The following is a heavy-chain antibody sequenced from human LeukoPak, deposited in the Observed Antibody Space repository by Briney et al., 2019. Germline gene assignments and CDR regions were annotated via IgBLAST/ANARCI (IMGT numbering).Heavy chain of an antibody. Sequence: PGGSLRLSCAASGFTFSSYWMHWVRQAPGKGLVWVSRINSDGSSTSYADSVKGRFTISRDNAKNTLYLQMNSLRAEDTAVYYCARSITMIVVVDYWGQGTLVTVSS. D-gene: IGHD3-22*01. CDR2: INSDGSST. CDR3: ARSITMIVVVDY. CDR1: GFTFSSYW. J-gene: IGHJ4*02. V-gene: IGHV3-74*01.